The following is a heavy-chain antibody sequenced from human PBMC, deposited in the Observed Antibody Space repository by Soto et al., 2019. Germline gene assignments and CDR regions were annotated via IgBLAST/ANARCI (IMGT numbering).Heavy chain of an antibody. CDR2: IYYSGST. J-gene: IGHJ6*02. V-gene: IGHV4-39*01. Sequence: SETLSLTCTVSGGSISSSSYYWGWIRQPPGKGLEWIGSIYYSGSTYYNPSLKNRVTISVDTSKNQLSLNLSSVTAADTAVYYCARHSLDYDILTGYFYYYYGMDVWGQGTTVT. D-gene: IGHD3-9*01. CDR3: ARHSLDYDILTGYFYYYYGMDV. CDR1: GGSISSSSYY.